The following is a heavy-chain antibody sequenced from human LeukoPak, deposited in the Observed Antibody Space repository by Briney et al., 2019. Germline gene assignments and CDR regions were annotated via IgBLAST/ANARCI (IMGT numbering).Heavy chain of an antibody. V-gene: IGHV3-30*18. CDR2: ISYDGSNK. D-gene: IGHD5-12*01. Sequence: GGSLRLSCAASGFTFSSYGMHWVRQAPGKGLEWVAVISYDGSNKYYADSVKGRFTISRDNSKNTLYLQMNSLRAEDTAVYYCAKRVATIGGDFDYWGQGTLVTVSS. CDR3: AKRVATIGGDFDY. J-gene: IGHJ4*02. CDR1: GFTFSSYG.